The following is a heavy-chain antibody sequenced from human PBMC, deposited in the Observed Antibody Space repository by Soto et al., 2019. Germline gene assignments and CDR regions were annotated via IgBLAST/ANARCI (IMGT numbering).Heavy chain of an antibody. CDR3: ARDYRPYSSGYYYLDY. J-gene: IGHJ4*02. CDR2: IYYSGST. D-gene: IGHD3-22*01. Sequence: QVQLQESGPGLVKPSQTLSLTCTVSGGSISSGDYYWSWIRQPPGKGLEWIGYIYYSGSTYYNPSLKSRVTISVDTSKNQFSLKLSSVTAADTAVYYCARDYRPYSSGYYYLDYWGQGTLVTVSS. CDR1: GGSISSGDYY. V-gene: IGHV4-30-4*01.